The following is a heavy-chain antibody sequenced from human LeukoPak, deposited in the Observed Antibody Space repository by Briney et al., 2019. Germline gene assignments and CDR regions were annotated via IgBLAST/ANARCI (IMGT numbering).Heavy chain of an antibody. J-gene: IGHJ3*02. Sequence: GGCLRLSCAASGFTFDDYAMHGVRQAPGKGLEWVSLISGVGGSTYYADSVKGRFTISRDNNKNSLYLQMNSLRAEDTAVYYCARPQYSSGYDAFDMWGEGTMVTVSS. V-gene: IGHV3-43*02. CDR3: ARPQYSSGYDAFDM. CDR1: GFTFDDYA. D-gene: IGHD6-19*01. CDR2: ISGVGGST.